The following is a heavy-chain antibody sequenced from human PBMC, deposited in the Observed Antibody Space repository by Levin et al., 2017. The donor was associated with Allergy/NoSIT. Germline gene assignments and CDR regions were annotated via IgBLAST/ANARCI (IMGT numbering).Heavy chain of an antibody. CDR1: GASVSGDAYY. CDR2: VYNSGST. D-gene: IGHD1-1*01. Sequence: ESLKISCTVSGASVSGDAYYWNWIRQSPGKGLEWIGYVYNSGSTNYNTSLQSRVTISVDTSKNQFSLNLNSVTAADTAVYYCARVSAYGVTGTLMYWGQGTLVTVSS. CDR3: ARVSAYGVTGTLMY. V-gene: IGHV4-61*08. J-gene: IGHJ4*02.